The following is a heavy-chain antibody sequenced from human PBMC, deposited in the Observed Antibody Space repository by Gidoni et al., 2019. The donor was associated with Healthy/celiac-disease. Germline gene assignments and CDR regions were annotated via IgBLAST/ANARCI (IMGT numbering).Heavy chain of an antibody. J-gene: IGHJ4*02. V-gene: IGHV1-8*01. Sequence: QVQLVQSGSEMKKPGASVKVSCKASGYTFTSYDINWVRQATGQGLEWMGWMNPNSGNTGYAQKFQGRVTMTRNTSISTAYMELSSLRSEDTAVYYCAREYYDSSGSYYGFDYWGQGTLVTVSS. CDR1: GYTFTSYD. CDR3: AREYYDSSGSYYGFDY. CDR2: MNPNSGNT. D-gene: IGHD3-22*01.